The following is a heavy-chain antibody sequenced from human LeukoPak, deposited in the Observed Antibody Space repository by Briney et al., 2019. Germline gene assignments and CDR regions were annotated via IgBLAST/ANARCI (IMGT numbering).Heavy chain of an antibody. CDR2: INHSGST. CDR1: GGSFSGYY. V-gene: IGHV4-34*01. Sequence: SGTLSLTCAVYGGSFSGYYWSWIRQPPGKELEWIGEINHSGSTNYNPSLKSRVTISVDTSKNQFSLKLSSVTAADTAVYYCARACGIAEGDYWGQGTLVTVSS. CDR3: ARACGIAEGDY. J-gene: IGHJ4*02. D-gene: IGHD6-13*01.